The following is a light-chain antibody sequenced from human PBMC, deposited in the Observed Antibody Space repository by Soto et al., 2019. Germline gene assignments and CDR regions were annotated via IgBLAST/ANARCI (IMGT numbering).Light chain of an antibody. CDR3: CSYAGSSAV. J-gene: IGLJ2*01. CDR1: SSDVGSYNL. CDR2: EVS. Sequence: QSALTQPASVSGSPGQSITISCTGTSSDVGSYNLVSWYQQHPGKAPKVMIYEVSKRPSGVSNRFSGSKSGNTASLTISGLQAEDEADYYCCSYAGSSAVFGGGTQLTVL. V-gene: IGLV2-23*02.